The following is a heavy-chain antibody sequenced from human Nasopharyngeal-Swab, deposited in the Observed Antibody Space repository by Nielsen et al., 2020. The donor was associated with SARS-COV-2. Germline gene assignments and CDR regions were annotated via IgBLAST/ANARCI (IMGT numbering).Heavy chain of an antibody. V-gene: IGHV3-21*01. J-gene: IGHJ4*02. Sequence: GESLKISCAASGFTFSDYYMNWVRQAPGKGLEWVSSISSSSSYIYYADSVKGRFTISRDNAKNSLYLQMNSLRAEDTAVYYCATAFGVTMISPCNYWGQGTLVTVSS. CDR1: GFTFSDYY. CDR2: ISSSSSYI. D-gene: IGHD3-22*01. CDR3: ATAFGVTMISPCNY.